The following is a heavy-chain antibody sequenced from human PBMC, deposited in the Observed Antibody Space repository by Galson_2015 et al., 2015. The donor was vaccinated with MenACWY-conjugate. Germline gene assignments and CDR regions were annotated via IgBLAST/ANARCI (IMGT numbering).Heavy chain of an antibody. CDR3: ARGPTGSYLSIDY. Sequence: TLSLTCTVSSGSISSFYWSWIRQPPGKGLEWIGYIHYSGTSRYTPSLESRVTISVDTSKKQVSLKLNSVTPADTAVYYCARGPTGSYLSIDYWGQGTLVTVSS. CDR2: IHYSGTS. CDR1: SGSISSFY. D-gene: IGHD1-26*01. J-gene: IGHJ4*02. V-gene: IGHV4-59*01.